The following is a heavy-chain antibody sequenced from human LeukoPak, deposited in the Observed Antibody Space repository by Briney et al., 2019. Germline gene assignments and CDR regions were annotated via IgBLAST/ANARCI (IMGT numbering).Heavy chain of an antibody. J-gene: IGHJ5*02. CDR1: GGTFSSYA. Sequence: GASVKVSCKASGGTFSSYAISWVRQAPGQGLEWMGGIIPIFGTANYAQKFQGRVTITADESTSTAYMELSSLRSEDTAVYYCARVLGDSSGYLNWFDPWGQGTLVTVSS. D-gene: IGHD3-22*01. CDR2: IIPIFGTA. V-gene: IGHV1-69*13. CDR3: ARVLGDSSGYLNWFDP.